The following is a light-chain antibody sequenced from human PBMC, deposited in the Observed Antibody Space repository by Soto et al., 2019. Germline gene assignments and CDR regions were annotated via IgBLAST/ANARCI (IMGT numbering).Light chain of an antibody. J-gene: IGKJ2*01. CDR3: QQYGNSPYT. CDR1: QSVRRNY. V-gene: IGKV3-20*01. Sequence: EFVLTQSPGTLSLSPGERATLSCRASQSVRRNYLAWYQQKPGQAPRLLMYDAASRPGGIPDRFSGSGSGTDFTLTISRLEPEDFAVYYCQQYGNSPYTFGHGTKLEIK. CDR2: DAA.